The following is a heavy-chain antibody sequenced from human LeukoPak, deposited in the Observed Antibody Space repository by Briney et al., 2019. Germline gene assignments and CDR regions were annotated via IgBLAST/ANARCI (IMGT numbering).Heavy chain of an antibody. J-gene: IGHJ4*02. V-gene: IGHV3-21*01. CDR3: ARDLESYNSGGYYFGS. D-gene: IGHD3-22*01. CDR2: ISTSASYI. CDR1: GFTFSSYS. Sequence: PGGSLRLSCAASGFTFSSYSMNWVRQTPGKGLEWVSSISTSASYIYYADSVKGRFTISRDNAKNSLYLQMNSLRAEDTAVYYCARDLESYNSGGYYFGSWGQGTLVTVSS.